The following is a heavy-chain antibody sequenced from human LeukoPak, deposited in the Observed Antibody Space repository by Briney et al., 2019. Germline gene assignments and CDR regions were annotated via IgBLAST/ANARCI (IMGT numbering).Heavy chain of an antibody. D-gene: IGHD1-26*01. V-gene: IGHV4-61*02. CDR1: GGSISSGSYY. Sequence: SETLSLTCTVSGGSISSGSYYWSWIRQPAGKGLEWIGRIYTSGSTNYNPSLKSRVTISVDTSKNQFSLKLSSVTAADTAVYYCARDGTYYYYMDVWGKGTTVTVSS. CDR2: IYTSGST. J-gene: IGHJ6*03. CDR3: ARDGTYYYYMDV.